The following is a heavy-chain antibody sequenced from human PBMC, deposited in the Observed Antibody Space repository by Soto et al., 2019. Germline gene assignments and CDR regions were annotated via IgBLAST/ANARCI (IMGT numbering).Heavy chain of an antibody. D-gene: IGHD3-16*01. V-gene: IGHV1-18*01. Sequence: QALLEQSGPEVKKPGDSVRISCWLYDSVFVTSVITWLRQAPGQGLAWMGGISANDGGTLSAMKFTDRLVMSTDPMRNMAYLQLWDVTSDDSAVYFWAGGGGRHLRPLETWCHGTPVTVSS. CDR1: DSVFVTSV. CDR2: ISANDGGT. CDR3: AGGGGRHLRPLET. J-gene: IGHJ4*01.